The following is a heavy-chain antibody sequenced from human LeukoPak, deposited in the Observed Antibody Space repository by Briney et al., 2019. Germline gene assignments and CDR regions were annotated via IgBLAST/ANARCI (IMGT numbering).Heavy chain of an antibody. Sequence: GGSLSLSCAASGFTFSSYGMHWVRQAPGKGLEWVAVIWYDGSNKYYADSVKGRFTISRDNSKNTLYLQMNSLRAEDTAVYYCARVIAAADAFDIWGQGTMVTVSS. CDR1: GFTFSSYG. J-gene: IGHJ3*02. CDR3: ARVIAAADAFDI. CDR2: IWYDGSNK. V-gene: IGHV3-33*01. D-gene: IGHD6-13*01.